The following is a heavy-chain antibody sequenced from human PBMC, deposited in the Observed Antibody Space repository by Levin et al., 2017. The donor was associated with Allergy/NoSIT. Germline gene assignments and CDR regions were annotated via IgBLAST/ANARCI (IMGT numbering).Heavy chain of an antibody. CDR3: ARDRSSGWYSH. V-gene: IGHV1-18*01. CDR2: ISAYNGNT. J-gene: IGHJ4*02. D-gene: IGHD6-19*01. Sequence: GESLKISCKASGYTFTSYGISWVRQAPGQGLEWMGWISAYNGNTNYAQKLQGRVTMTTDTSTSTAYMELRSLRSDDTAVYYCARDRSSGWYSHWGQGTLVTVSS. CDR1: GYTFTSYG.